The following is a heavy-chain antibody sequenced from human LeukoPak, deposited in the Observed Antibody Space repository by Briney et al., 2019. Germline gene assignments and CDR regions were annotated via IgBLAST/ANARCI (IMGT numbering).Heavy chain of an antibody. Sequence: ASVKVSRKASGYTFTGYYMHWVRQAPGQGLEWMGRINPNSGGTNYAQKFQGRVTMTRDTSISTAYMELSRLRSDDTAVYYCARGHYYYYYMDVWGKGTTVTVSS. J-gene: IGHJ6*03. CDR3: ARGHYYYYYMDV. V-gene: IGHV1-2*06. CDR1: GYTFTGYY. CDR2: INPNSGGT.